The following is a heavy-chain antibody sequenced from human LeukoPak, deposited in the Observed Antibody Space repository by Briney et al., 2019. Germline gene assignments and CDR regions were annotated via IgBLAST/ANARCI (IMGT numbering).Heavy chain of an antibody. J-gene: IGHJ4*02. V-gene: IGHV5-51*01. CDR2: IYPGDSDT. Sequence: GESLKISCKGSGYSFTSYWIGWVRQMPGKGLEWVGIIYPGDSDTRYSPSFQGQVSISADKSISTAYLQWSSLKLSGTAMYYCARRRDLYSGSYYPFDYWGQGTLVTFSS. CDR1: GYSFTSYW. D-gene: IGHD1-26*01. CDR3: ARRRDLYSGSYYPFDY.